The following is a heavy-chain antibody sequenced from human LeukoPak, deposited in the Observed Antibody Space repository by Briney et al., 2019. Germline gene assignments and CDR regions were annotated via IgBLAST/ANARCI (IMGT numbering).Heavy chain of an antibody. J-gene: IGHJ4*02. V-gene: IGHV3-23*01. CDR2: ISGSGGST. Sequence: GGSLRLSCAASGFTFSSYAMSWVRQAPGKGLEWVSAISGSGGSTYYADSVKGRFIISRDNSKNTLYLQMNSLRAEDTAVYYCAKDLGERYCSSTSCYRFDYWGQGTLVTVSS. CDR3: AKDLGERYCSSTSCYRFDY. D-gene: IGHD2-2*01. CDR1: GFTFSSYA.